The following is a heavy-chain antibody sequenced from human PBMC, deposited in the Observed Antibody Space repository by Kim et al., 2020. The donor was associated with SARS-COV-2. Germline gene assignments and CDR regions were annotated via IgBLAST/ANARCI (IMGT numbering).Heavy chain of an antibody. Sequence: ADSVKGRLHISRDNSKTTLYLQINSLRAEETAVYYCANSIDYYGSAHFDYWGQGTLVTVSS. D-gene: IGHD3-10*01. J-gene: IGHJ4*02. V-gene: IGHV3-30*02. CDR3: ANSIDYYGSAHFDY.